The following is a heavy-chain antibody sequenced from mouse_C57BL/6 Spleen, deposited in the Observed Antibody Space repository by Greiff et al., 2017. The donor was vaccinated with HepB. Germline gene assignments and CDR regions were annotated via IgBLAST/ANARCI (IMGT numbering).Heavy chain of an antibody. D-gene: IGHD1-1*01. CDR2: IDPSDSYT. Sequence: VQLQQPGAELVMPGASVKLSCKASGYTFTSYWMHWVKQRPGQGLEWIGEIDPSDSYTNYNQKFKGKSTLTVDKSSSTAYMQLSSLTSEDSAVYYCARSMGYYYGSSYSYWYFDVWGTWTTVTVSS. CDR3: ARSMGYYYGSSYSYWYFDV. V-gene: IGHV1-69*01. J-gene: IGHJ1*03. CDR1: GYTFTSYW.